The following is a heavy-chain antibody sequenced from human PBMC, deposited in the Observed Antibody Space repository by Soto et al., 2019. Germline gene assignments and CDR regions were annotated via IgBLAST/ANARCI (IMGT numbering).Heavy chain of an antibody. J-gene: IGHJ3*02. Sequence: QVQLVQSGAEVKKPGSSVKVSCKTSGGPFNNHAINWVRQAPGQGLEWVGLVIPTLATADYAQKFQCRVTMTADEVTNTAYMELSSLRSDDTGVYYCASDYGDIDAFDSWGQGTLVTVSS. CDR3: ASDYGDIDAFDS. CDR1: GGPFNNHA. V-gene: IGHV1-69*01. CDR2: VIPTLATA. D-gene: IGHD4-17*01.